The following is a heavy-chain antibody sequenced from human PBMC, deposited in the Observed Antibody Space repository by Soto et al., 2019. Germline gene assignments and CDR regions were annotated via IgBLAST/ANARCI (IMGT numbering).Heavy chain of an antibody. CDR3: TREDIVVVPAAHYGMDV. V-gene: IGHV4-4*07. D-gene: IGHD2-2*01. Sequence: SETLSLTCTVSGGSISGYYWSWIRQPAGKGLEWIGRIYTSGSTNYNPSLKSRVTMSVDTSKNQFSLKLSSVTAADTAVYYCTREDIVVVPAAHYGMDVWGQGTTVTVYS. CDR1: GGSISGYY. CDR2: IYTSGST. J-gene: IGHJ6*02.